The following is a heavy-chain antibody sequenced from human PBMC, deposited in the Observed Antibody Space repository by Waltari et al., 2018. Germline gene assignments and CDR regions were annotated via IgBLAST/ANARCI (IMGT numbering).Heavy chain of an antibody. Sequence: EVQLLESGGGLVQPGGSLRLSCAASGFTFNNYAMTWVRQAPGKGPGWVSSITHSASYTYYRDSVKGRFTISRDNSESTLYLQMNNLRAEDTAIYYCAKDSCEGRGGGSCYNPWGQGTLVTVSS. CDR1: GFTFNNYA. CDR3: AKDSCEGRGGGSCYNP. V-gene: IGHV3-23*01. CDR2: ITHSASYT. D-gene: IGHD2-15*01. J-gene: IGHJ5*02.